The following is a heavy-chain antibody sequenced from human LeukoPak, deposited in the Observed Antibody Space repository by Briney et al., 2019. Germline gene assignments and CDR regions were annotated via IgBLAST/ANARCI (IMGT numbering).Heavy chain of an antibody. CDR1: GGSISSSSYY. CDR2: IYYSGST. J-gene: IGHJ4*02. Sequence: SETLSLTCTVSGGSISSSSYYWGWIRQPPGKGLEWIGSIYYSGSTYYNPSLKGRVTISVDTSKNQFSLKLSSVTAPDTAVYYCAISYYDFWSGEEGGYFDYWGQGTLVTVSS. V-gene: IGHV4-39*01. CDR3: AISYYDFWSGEEGGYFDY. D-gene: IGHD3-3*01.